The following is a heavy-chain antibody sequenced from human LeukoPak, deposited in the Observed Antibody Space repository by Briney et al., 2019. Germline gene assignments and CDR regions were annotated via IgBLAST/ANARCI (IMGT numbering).Heavy chain of an antibody. Sequence: GGSLRLSCAASGFTFSSYGMHWVRQAPGKGLEWVAFIRYDGSNKYYADSVKGRFTISRDNSKNTLYLQMNSLRAEDTAVYYCAKDHLAYDSSGHFDYWGQGTLVTVSS. D-gene: IGHD3-22*01. V-gene: IGHV3-30*02. CDR1: GFTFSSYG. CDR3: AKDHLAYDSSGHFDY. CDR2: IRYDGSNK. J-gene: IGHJ4*02.